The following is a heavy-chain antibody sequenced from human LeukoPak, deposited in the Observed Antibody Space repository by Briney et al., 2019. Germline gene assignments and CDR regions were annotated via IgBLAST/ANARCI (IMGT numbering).Heavy chain of an antibody. V-gene: IGHV1-2*02. J-gene: IGHJ4*02. CDR1: GYTFTGYY. D-gene: IGHD2-2*01. Sequence: EASVKVSCRASGYTFTGYYMHWVRQAPGQGLEWMGWINPNSGDTNYAQRFQGRVTMTRDTSISTAYMQLSRLRSDDTAVYYCATLGYCSSTSCYRDIDYWGQGTLVTVSS. CDR2: INPNSGDT. CDR3: ATLGYCSSTSCYRDIDY.